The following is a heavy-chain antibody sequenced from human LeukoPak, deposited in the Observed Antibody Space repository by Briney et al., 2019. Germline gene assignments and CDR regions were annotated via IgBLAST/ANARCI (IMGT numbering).Heavy chain of an antibody. Sequence: PSETLSLTCAVTGGSISSSNRWSWVRQPPGKGLEWIGEIYHSGSTNYNPSLKSRVTISVDKSKRQFPLKLSSVTAADTAVYYCAGWEAGTDGMDVWGQGTTVTVSS. CDR3: AGWEAGTDGMDV. CDR1: GGSISSSNR. D-gene: IGHD1-26*01. J-gene: IGHJ6*02. V-gene: IGHV4-4*02. CDR2: IYHSGST.